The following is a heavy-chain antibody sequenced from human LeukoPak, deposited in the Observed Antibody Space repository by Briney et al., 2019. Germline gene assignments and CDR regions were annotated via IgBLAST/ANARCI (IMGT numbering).Heavy chain of an antibody. Sequence: GGSLRLSCAASGFTFSSYSMNWVRQAPGKGLEWVSYISSSSSTIYYADSVKGRFTISRDNAKNSLYLQMNSLRAEDTAVYYCARFLLGSGSYSYDYWGQGTLVTVSS. V-gene: IGHV3-48*04. D-gene: IGHD3-10*01. CDR2: ISSSSSTI. CDR1: GFTFSSYS. CDR3: ARFLLGSGSYSYDY. J-gene: IGHJ4*02.